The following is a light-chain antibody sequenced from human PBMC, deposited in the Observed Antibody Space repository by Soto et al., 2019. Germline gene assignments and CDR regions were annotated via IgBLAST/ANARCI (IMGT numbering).Light chain of an antibody. J-gene: IGKJ1*01. Sequence: EIVLTQSPGTLSLSPGERATLSCRASQSVSSNSLAWYQHKPGQAPGLLIYDASSRATGIPDRFSGSGSGTDFTLTISRLEPEDFAVYYCQQYGSSPGTFGQGTKVEI. CDR2: DAS. V-gene: IGKV3-20*01. CDR3: QQYGSSPGT. CDR1: QSVSSNS.